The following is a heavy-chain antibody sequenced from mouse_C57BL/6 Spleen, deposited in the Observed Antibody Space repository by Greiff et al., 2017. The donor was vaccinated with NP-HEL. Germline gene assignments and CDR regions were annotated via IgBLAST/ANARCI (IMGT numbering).Heavy chain of an antibody. CDR1: GFTFSSYA. D-gene: IGHD1-1*01. J-gene: IGHJ3*01. V-gene: IGHV5-9-1*02. CDR2: ISSGGDYI. Sequence: EVKLVESGEGLVKPGGSLKLSCAASGFTFSSYAMSWVRQTPEKRLEWVAYISSGGDYIYYADTVKGRFTISRDNARNTLYLQMSSLKSEDTAIYYCTRDRDYGSRFAYWGQGTLVTVSA. CDR3: TRDRDYGSRFAY.